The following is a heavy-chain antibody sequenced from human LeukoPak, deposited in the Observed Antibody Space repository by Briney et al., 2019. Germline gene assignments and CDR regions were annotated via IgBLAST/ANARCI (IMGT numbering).Heavy chain of an antibody. CDR2: FSYSGST. V-gene: IGHV4-59*08. CDR3: ARCDYYGSGRGSFDV. Sequence: SETLSLTCTVSGDSITSYYWSWIRQPPGKGLEWIGYFSYSGSTNYNPSLKSRVSISVDRSKNQFSLTLSSVTAADTAVYYCARCDYYGSGRGSFDVWGQGATVSVSS. J-gene: IGHJ6*02. CDR1: GDSITSYY. D-gene: IGHD3-10*01.